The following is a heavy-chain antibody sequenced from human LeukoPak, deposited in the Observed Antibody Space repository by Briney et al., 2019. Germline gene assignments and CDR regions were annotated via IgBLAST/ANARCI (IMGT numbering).Heavy chain of an antibody. CDR3: ARVRGYSYYGGYYYYMDV. J-gene: IGHJ6*03. V-gene: IGHV3-74*01. CDR1: GFTFSSYW. CDR2: INSDGSST. Sequence: GGSLRLSCAASGFTFSSYWMHWVRQAPGKGLVWFSRINSDGSSTSYADSVKGRFTISRDNAKNTLYLQMNSLRAEDTAVYYCARVRGYSYYGGYYYYMDVWGKGTTVTVSS. D-gene: IGHD5-18*01.